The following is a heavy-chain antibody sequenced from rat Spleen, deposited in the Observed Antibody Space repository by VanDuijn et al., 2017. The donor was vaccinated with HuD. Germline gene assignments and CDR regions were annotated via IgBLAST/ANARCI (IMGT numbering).Heavy chain of an antibody. CDR3: ARPHSSHYVMDA. J-gene: IGHJ4*01. Sequence: EVKLVESGGGLVQPGRSLKLSCAASGFNFNDYWMGWVRQAPGKGLEWVASISYDGSNTHYRDSVKGRFTLSRDNAKSTLYLQMNSLRSEDTATYYCARPHSSHYVMDAWGQGASVTVSS. D-gene: IGHD1-8*01. CDR1: GFNFNDYW. CDR2: ISYDGSNT. V-gene: IGHV5-22*01.